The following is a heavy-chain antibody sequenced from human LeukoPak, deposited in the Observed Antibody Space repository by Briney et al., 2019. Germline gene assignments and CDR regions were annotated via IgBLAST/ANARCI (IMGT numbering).Heavy chain of an antibody. J-gene: IGHJ4*02. CDR3: ASNMVRGPTGY. CDR1: GFTVSNNY. Sequence: GGSLRLSCAASGFTVSNNYMSWVRQAPGKGLEWVSAISGSGGSTYYADSVKGRFTISRDNSKNTLYLQMNSLRAEDTAVYYCASNMVRGPTGYWGQGTLVTVSS. V-gene: IGHV3-23*01. CDR2: ISGSGGST. D-gene: IGHD3-10*01.